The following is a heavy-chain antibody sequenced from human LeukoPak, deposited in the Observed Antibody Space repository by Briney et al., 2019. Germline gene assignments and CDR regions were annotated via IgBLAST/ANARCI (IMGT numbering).Heavy chain of an antibody. CDR3: AREKITYYDFWSGYYAWYYFDY. D-gene: IGHD3-3*01. V-gene: IGHV3-7*01. Sequence: GGSLRLSCAASGFTFSSYWMSWARQAPGKGLEWVANIKQDGSEKYYVDSVKGRFTISRDNAKNSLYLQMNSLRAEDTAVYYCAREKITYYDFWSGYYAWYYFDYWGQGTLVTVSS. CDR2: IKQDGSEK. CDR1: GFTFSSYW. J-gene: IGHJ4*02.